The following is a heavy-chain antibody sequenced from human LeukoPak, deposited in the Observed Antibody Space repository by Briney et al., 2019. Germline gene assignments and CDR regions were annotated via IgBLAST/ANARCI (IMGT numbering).Heavy chain of an antibody. CDR1: GFTFSSYA. CDR3: AKDQRPYSGSYYRED. D-gene: IGHD1-26*01. J-gene: IGHJ4*02. V-gene: IGHV3-23*01. Sequence: GGSLRLSCAASGFTFSSYAMSWVRQAPGKGLEWVSSISGSGDSTYYADSVKGRFTISRDNSKNTLYLEMNSLRAEDTAVYYCAKDQRPYSGSYYREDGGQGTLVTGSS. CDR2: ISGSGDST.